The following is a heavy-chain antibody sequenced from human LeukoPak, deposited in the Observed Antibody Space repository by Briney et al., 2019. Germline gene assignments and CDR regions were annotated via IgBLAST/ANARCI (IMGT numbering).Heavy chain of an antibody. V-gene: IGHV4-34*01. J-gene: IGHJ3*02. CDR1: GGSFCGYY. CDR3: ARAYYDILTYAFDI. CDR2: INHSGST. Sequence: PSETLSLTCAVYGGSFCGYYWSWIRQPPGKGLEWIGEINHSGSTNYNPSLKSRVTISVDTSKNQFSLKLSSVTAADTAVYYCARAYYDILTYAFDIWGQGTMVTVSS. D-gene: IGHD3-9*01.